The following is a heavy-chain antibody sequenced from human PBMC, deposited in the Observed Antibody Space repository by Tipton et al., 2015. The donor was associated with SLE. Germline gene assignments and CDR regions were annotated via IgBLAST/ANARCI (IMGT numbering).Heavy chain of an antibody. CDR3: ARVLGSYYGMDV. Sequence: RSLRLSCAASGFTFSSYAMHWVRQAPGKGLEWVAVISYDRSNKYYADSVKGRFTISRDNSKNTLYLQMNSLRAEDTAVYYCARVLGSYYGMDVWGQGTTVTVSS. J-gene: IGHJ6*02. V-gene: IGHV3-30*04. CDR1: GFTFSSYA. CDR2: ISYDRSNK.